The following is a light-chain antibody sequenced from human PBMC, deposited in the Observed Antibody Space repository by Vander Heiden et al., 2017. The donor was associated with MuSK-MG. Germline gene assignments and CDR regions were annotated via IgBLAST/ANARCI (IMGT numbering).Light chain of an antibody. J-gene: IGKJ2*03. CDR3: HLYNGYSVTS. CDR2: QAA. CDR1: QTISNW. V-gene: IGKV1-5*03. Sequence: DIQMTQSPPTLSASVGDTVTITCRTSQTISNWLAWYQQKPGKAPRLLISQAATRQRGVPSRFSGSGYDREFTLTISSRQPDDIASYFCHLYNGYSVTSFGQGTLLEIK.